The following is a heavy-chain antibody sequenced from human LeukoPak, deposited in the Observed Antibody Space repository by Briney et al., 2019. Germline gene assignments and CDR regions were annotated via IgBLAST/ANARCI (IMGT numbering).Heavy chain of an antibody. D-gene: IGHD3-10*01. V-gene: IGHV5-51*01. CDR1: GYSFTSYW. CDR2: IYPGDSDT. Sequence: GESLKISCKGSGYSFTSYWIGWVRQVPGKGLEWMGIIYPGDSDTRYSPSFQGQVTISADKSISTAYLQWSSLKASDTAMYYCAGGYYYGSGSYYAFDIWSQGTMVTVSS. J-gene: IGHJ3*02. CDR3: AGGYYYGSGSYYAFDI.